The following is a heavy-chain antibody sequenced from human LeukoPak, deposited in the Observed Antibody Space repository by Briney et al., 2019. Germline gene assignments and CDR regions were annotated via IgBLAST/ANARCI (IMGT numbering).Heavy chain of an antibody. CDR3: ARELSPTYGGKPHFDY. CDR2: IYYSGST. J-gene: IGHJ4*02. Sequence: SETLSLTCTVSGGSISNYYWSWIRQPPGKGLEWIGYIYYSGSTNYNPSLKSRVTISVDTSKNQFSLKLTSVTAADTAVYYCARELSPTYGGKPHFDYWGQGTLVTVSS. CDR1: GGSISNYY. V-gene: IGHV4-59*01. D-gene: IGHD4-23*01.